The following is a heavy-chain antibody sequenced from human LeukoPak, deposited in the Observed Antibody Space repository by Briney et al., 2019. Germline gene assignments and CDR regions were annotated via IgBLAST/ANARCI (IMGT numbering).Heavy chain of an antibody. CDR1: GFTFSSYG. CDR3: AKKEPQFHYFDY. V-gene: IGHV3-30*18. Sequence: GGSLRLSCAASGFTFSSYGMHWVRQAPGKGLEWVAVISYDGSNKYYADSVKGRFTISRDNSKNTLYLQMNSLRAEDTAVYYCAKKEPQFHYFDYWGQGTLVTVSS. CDR2: ISYDGSNK. D-gene: IGHD1-26*01. J-gene: IGHJ4*02.